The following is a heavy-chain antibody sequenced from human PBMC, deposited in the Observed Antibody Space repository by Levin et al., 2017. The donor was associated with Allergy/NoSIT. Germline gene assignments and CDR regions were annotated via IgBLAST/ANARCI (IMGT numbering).Heavy chain of an antibody. V-gene: IGHV3-15*01. CDR3: ETDDFGGN. Sequence: GGSLRLSCVVSGFTVSEAWMHWVRQAPGKGREWVGRVKRTRNGGTTDFSASVKGRFTISRDDSKNMFYLQMNSLKTEDTAVYYCETDDFGGNWGQGTLVTVSS. CDR1: GFTVSEAW. J-gene: IGHJ4*02. D-gene: IGHD4-23*01. CDR2: VKRTRNGGTT.